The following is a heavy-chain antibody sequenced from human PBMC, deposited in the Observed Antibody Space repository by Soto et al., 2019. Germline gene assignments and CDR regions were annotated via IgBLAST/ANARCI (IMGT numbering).Heavy chain of an antibody. D-gene: IGHD1-1*01. CDR3: ARDKGTH. V-gene: IGHV3-11*01. CDR1: GFTFSDHH. Sequence: QVQLVESGGGLVKPGGSLRLSCAASGFTFSDHHMSWIRQAPGKGLEWVSDISSSDTKYYADSVKGRFTISRDNATNSLYLQMNSLRADDTAMYYCARDKGTHWGQGTLVTVSS. CDR2: ISSSDTK. J-gene: IGHJ1*01.